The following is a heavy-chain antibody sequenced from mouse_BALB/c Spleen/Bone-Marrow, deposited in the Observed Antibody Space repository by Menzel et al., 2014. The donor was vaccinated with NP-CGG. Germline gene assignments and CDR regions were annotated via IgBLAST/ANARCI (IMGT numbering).Heavy chain of an antibody. J-gene: IGHJ4*01. D-gene: IGHD2-3*01. CDR3: ARLGDGYYDALDY. CDR1: GYAFXDYN. CDR2: IDLYNGGT. Sequence: VQLKQSGPELVKPGASVKVSCKASGYAFXDYNIYWVKQRHGKSLEWIGYIDLYNGGTSYNQKFKGKATLTVDKSSSTAYMHLDSLTSEDSAVYYCARLGDGYYDALDYWGQGTSVTVSS. V-gene: IGHV1S135*01.